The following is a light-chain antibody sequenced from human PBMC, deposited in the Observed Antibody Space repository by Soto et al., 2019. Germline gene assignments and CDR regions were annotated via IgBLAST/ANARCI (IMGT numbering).Light chain of an antibody. CDR3: GSHAGNSNLV. CDR2: EVT. CDR1: STDVGAYNY. Sequence: QSALTQPPSASGSPGQSVTISWTGTSTDVGAYNYVSWYQQHPGKAPKLMIYEVTKRPSGVPDRFSGSKSGNTASLTVSGLQTEDEADYYCGSHAGNSNLVFGGGTKLTAL. J-gene: IGLJ3*02. V-gene: IGLV2-8*01.